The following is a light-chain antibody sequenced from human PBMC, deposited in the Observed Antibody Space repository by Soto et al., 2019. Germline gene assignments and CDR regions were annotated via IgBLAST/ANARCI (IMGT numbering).Light chain of an antibody. CDR3: KSYAGSNTYV. V-gene: IGLV2-8*01. Sequence: QSALTQPPSASGSPGQSVTISCTGTNSDIGVYDYVSWYQHHPGKAPRLMIYEVVQRPSGVPDRFSGSKSGNTASLTVSGLQAEDEADYFCKSYAGSNTYVFGSGTKVTVL. CDR1: NSDIGVYDY. J-gene: IGLJ1*01. CDR2: EVV.